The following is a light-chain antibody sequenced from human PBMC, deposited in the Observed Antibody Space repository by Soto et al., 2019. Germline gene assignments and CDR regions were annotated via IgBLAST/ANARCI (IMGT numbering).Light chain of an antibody. CDR3: QQYGGSSWT. Sequence: EIVLTQSPCTLSLSPGESATLSCRASQSISISYLAWYQQKPGQAPRLLIYSTSTRATGIPDRFSGSGSGTDFTLTISKLEPGDFAVYYCQQYGGSSWTFDQGTKVDI. CDR1: QSISISY. J-gene: IGKJ1*01. V-gene: IGKV3-20*01. CDR2: STS.